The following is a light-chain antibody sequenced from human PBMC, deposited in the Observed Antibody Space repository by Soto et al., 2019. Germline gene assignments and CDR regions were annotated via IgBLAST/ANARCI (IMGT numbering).Light chain of an antibody. CDR2: DAS. Sequence: EIVLTQSPATLSLSPGERATLSCRASQSVSSYLAWYQQKPGQAPSLLIYDASNRATGIPARFSGSGSGTDFTLAIRSLEAKEFAVYYCQQGGTFGQGTRLEIK. CDR3: QQGGT. V-gene: IGKV3-11*01. CDR1: QSVSSY. J-gene: IGKJ5*01.